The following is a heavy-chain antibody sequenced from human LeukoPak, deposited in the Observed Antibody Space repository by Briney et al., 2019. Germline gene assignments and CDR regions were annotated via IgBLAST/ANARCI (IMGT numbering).Heavy chain of an antibody. CDR1: GGSMSTFY. J-gene: IGHJ2*01. CDR2: VYYSGST. Sequence: SETLSLTCTVSGGSMSTFYWSWMRQTPGQGLEWIGYVYYSGSTKDNPSLGSRVTMSIDTSKHQFSLKLSSVTTVDAAFFYCARGGDGNVDWYFDLWGRGTLVTVSS. V-gene: IGHV4-59*01. CDR3: ARGGDGNVDWYFDL.